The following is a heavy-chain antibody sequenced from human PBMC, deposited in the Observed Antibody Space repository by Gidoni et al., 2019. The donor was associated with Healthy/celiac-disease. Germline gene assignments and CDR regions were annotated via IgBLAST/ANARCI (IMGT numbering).Heavy chain of an antibody. CDR1: GGSISSYY. CDR3: ARVRYYGSCFDY. Sequence: QVQLQESGPGLVKPSETLSLTCTVSGGSISSYYWSWIRQPPRKGREWIGSIYYRGSTNYNPSIKSRVTISVDTSKNQFSLKLSSVTAADTAVYYCARVRYYGSCFDYWGQGTLVTVSS. CDR2: IYYRGST. J-gene: IGHJ4*02. V-gene: IGHV4-59*01. D-gene: IGHD3-10*01.